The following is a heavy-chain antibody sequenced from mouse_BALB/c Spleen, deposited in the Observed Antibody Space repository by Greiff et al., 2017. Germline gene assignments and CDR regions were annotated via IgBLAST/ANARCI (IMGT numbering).Heavy chain of an antibody. Sequence: EVKLVESGPSLVKPSQTLSLTCSVTGDSITSGYWNWIRKFPGNKLEYMGYISYSGSTYYNPSLKSRISITRDTSKNQYYLQLNSVTTEDTATYYCARWKGNYETYYAMDYWGQGTSVTVSS. CDR1: GDSITSGY. CDR3: ARWKGNYETYYAMDY. D-gene: IGHD2-1*01. CDR2: ISYSGST. J-gene: IGHJ4*01. V-gene: IGHV3-8*02.